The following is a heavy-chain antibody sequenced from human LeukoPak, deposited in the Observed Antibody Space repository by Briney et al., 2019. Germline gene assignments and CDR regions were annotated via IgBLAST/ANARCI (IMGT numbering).Heavy chain of an antibody. CDR1: GYTFTSYY. CDR3: ARDRDGYNEDWFDP. D-gene: IGHD5-24*01. Sequence: ASVKVSCKAFGYTFTSYYMHWVRQAPGQGLEWMGIINPSGGSTSYAQKFQGRVTITADKSTSTAYMELSSLRSEDTAVYYCARDRDGYNEDWFDPWGQGTLVTVSS. CDR2: INPSGGST. V-gene: IGHV1-46*01. J-gene: IGHJ5*02.